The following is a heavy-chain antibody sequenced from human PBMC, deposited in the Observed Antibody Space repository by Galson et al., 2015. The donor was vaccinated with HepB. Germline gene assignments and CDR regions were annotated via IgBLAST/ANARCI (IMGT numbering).Heavy chain of an antibody. CDR2: IDPSDSYT. CDR3: ARFWGNFVPYYDILTGYHRSDLFDY. J-gene: IGHJ4*02. V-gene: IGHV5-10-1*01. CDR1: GYSFTSYW. D-gene: IGHD3-9*01. Sequence: QSGAEVKKPGESLRISCKGSGYSFTSYWIGWVRQMPGKGLEWMGRIDPSDSYTNYSPSFQGHVTISADKSISTAYLQWSSLKASDTAMYYCARFWGNFVPYYDILTGYHRSDLFDYWGQGTLVTVSS.